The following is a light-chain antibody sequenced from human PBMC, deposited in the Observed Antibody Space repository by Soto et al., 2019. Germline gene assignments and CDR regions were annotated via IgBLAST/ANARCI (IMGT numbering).Light chain of an antibody. J-gene: IGKJ1*01. CDR1: QGISNW. CDR3: QQYHSYWT. Sequence: DIQMTQSPSSVSASVGDRVTITCRASQGISNWLAWFQQKPGKAPKLLIYDASSLESGVPQRFSGSGSGTEFTLTISSLQTDDFSTYYCQQYHSYWTFGQGTKVDIK. V-gene: IGKV1-5*01. CDR2: DAS.